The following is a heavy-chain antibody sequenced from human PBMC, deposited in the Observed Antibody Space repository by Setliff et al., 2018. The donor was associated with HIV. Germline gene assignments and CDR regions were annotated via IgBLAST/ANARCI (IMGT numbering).Heavy chain of an antibody. V-gene: IGHV4-39*06. Sequence: PSETLSLTCTVSGGPISSSSYYWGWIRQPPGKGLEWSRSFYYSGNTYYNPSLKSRVTISVDASRNQFTLKLTSVTAADTAVYYCAREPDSISSDYWGQGTLVTVSS. CDR2: FYYSGNT. CDR1: GGPISSSSYY. D-gene: IGHD4-4*01. J-gene: IGHJ4*02. CDR3: AREPDSISSDY.